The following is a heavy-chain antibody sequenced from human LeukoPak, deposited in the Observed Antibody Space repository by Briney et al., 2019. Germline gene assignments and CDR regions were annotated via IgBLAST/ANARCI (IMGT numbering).Heavy chain of an antibody. V-gene: IGHV4-30-4*08. CDR3: ARGHCSGGSCYLYYYYMDV. J-gene: IGHJ6*03. CDR2: IYYSGST. D-gene: IGHD2-15*01. Sequence: SQTLSLTCTVSGGSISSGDYYWSWIRQPPGKGLEWIWYIYYSGSTYYNPSLKSRVTISVDTSKNQFSLKLSSVTAADTAVYYCARGHCSGGSCYLYYYYMDVWGKGTTVTVSS. CDR1: GGSISSGDYY.